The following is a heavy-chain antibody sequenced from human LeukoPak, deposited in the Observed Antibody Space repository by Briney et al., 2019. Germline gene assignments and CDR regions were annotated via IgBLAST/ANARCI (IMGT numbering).Heavy chain of an antibody. J-gene: IGHJ4*02. CDR1: EFTFSMYG. D-gene: IGHD1-26*01. V-gene: IGHV3-21*01. CDR3: ARDREWEVFDY. Sequence: GGSLRLSCAASEFTFSMYGMYWVRQAPGKGLEWVSSISGSHTYIAYADSVKGRFTISRDNAKNSLYLQMNSLRADDTAVYYCARDREWEVFDYWGQGTLVTVSS. CDR2: ISGSHTYI.